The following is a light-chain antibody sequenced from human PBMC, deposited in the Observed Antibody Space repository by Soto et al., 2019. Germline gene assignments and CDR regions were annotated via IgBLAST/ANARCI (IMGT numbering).Light chain of an antibody. V-gene: IGKV3-20*01. Sequence: EIVLTQSPGTLSLSPGERATLSCRASQSVSSSSLAWYQQNHGQAPRLLIYEASSRDTGIPDRFSGSGSGTDFTLTISRLEPEDFAVYYCQQYRTFGQGTKVDIK. CDR2: EAS. CDR1: QSVSSSS. CDR3: QQYRT. J-gene: IGKJ1*01.